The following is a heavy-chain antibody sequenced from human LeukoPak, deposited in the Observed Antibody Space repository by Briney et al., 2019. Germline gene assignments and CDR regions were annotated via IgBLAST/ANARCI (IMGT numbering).Heavy chain of an antibody. V-gene: IGHV1-46*01. D-gene: IGHD2-15*01. J-gene: IGHJ4*02. CDR2: INPSGGST. CDR3: ARGYCSGGSCYSVGYFDY. CDR1: GYTFTSYY. Sequence: ASVKVSCKASGYTFTSYYMHWVRQAPGQGLEWMGIINPSGGSTSYAQKFQGRVTMTRDTSTSTAYMELSSLRSEDTAVYYCARGYCSGGSCYSVGYFDYWGQGTLVTVSS.